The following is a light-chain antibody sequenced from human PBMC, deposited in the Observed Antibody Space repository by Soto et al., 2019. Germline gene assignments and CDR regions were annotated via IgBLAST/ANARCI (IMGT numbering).Light chain of an antibody. CDR1: QSVSSN. CDR3: QQYNNWPRT. J-gene: IGKJ1*01. Sequence: EIVMTQSPANLSVSPGERATLSGRARQSVSSNLAWYQQKPGQAPRRLIYGASARATGIPARFSGSGSETEFTLTISSLQSEDFAVYYCQQYNNWPRTFGQGTKVEIK. CDR2: GAS. V-gene: IGKV3-15*01.